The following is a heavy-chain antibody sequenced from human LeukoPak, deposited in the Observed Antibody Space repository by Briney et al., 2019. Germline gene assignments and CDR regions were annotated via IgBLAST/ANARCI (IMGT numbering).Heavy chain of an antibody. CDR1: GFTFSSYG. D-gene: IGHD2-15*01. Sequence: GGSLRLSCAASGFTFSSYGMHWVRQAPGKGLEWVAVISYDGSNKYYADSVKGRFTISRDNSKNTLYLQMNSLRAEDTAVYYCARDPKFGGPDYFDSWGQGTLVTVSS. J-gene: IGHJ4*02. CDR3: ARDPKFGGPDYFDS. V-gene: IGHV3-30*03. CDR2: ISYDGSNK.